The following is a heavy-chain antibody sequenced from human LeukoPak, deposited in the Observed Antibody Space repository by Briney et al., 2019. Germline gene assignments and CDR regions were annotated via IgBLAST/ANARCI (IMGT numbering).Heavy chain of an antibody. J-gene: IGHJ4*02. D-gene: IGHD1-26*01. V-gene: IGHV1-2*02. CDR1: GYTSTGYY. CDR3: ARDGEFGSYYDY. CDR2: IHPTSGGT. Sequence: GASVKVPCKASGYTSTGYYLHWVRQAPGQGLEWMGWIHPTSGGTNSAQKFRGRVTMTRDTSISTAYMELSGLRSDDTAVYYCARDGEFGSYYDYWGQGTLVTVSS.